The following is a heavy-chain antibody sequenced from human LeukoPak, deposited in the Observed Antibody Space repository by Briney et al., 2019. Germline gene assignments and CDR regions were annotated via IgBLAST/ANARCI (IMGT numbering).Heavy chain of an antibody. Sequence: GGSLRLSCAASGFTFSSYAMHWVRQAPGKGLEWVAVISYDGSNKYYADSVKGRFTISRDNSKNTLYLQMNSLRAEDTAVYYCARVRSDIVVVVAAPFDYWGQGTLVTVSS. V-gene: IGHV3-30-3*01. CDR1: GFTFSSYA. CDR3: ARVRSDIVVVVAAPFDY. D-gene: IGHD2-15*01. J-gene: IGHJ4*02. CDR2: ISYDGSNK.